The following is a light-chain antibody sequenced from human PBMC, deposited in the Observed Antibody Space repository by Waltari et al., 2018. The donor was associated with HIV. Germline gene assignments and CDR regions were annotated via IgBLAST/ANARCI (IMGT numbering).Light chain of an antibody. V-gene: IGLV3-1*01. CDR2: QDS. J-gene: IGLJ2*01. CDR3: QAWDSSTVV. CDR1: KLGDKY. Sequence: SYGVTQPPSVSVSPGQTASITCSGDKLGDKYACWYQQRPGQSPVLVIYQDSKRPSAIPERFSGSNSGNTATLTISGTQAMDEADYYCQAWDSSTVVFGGGTKLTVL.